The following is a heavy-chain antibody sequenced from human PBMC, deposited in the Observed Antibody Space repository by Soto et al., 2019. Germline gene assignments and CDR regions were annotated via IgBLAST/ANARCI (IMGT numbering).Heavy chain of an antibody. CDR2: ISGSGGST. V-gene: IGHV3-23*01. CDR1: GFTFISYA. Sequence: GGSLRLSCASSGFTFISYAMSWVRQAPGKGLEWVSAISGSGGSTYYADSVKGRFTISRDNSKNTLYLQMNSLRAEDTAVYYCAEIRYYYDSSGYYHWGQGTLVTVSS. CDR3: AEIRYYYDSSGYYH. J-gene: IGHJ5*02. D-gene: IGHD3-22*01.